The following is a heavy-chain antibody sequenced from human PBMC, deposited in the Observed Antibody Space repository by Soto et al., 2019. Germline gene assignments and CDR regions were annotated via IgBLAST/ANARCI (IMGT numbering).Heavy chain of an antibody. CDR3: AKDQEVFRFLEWGSYFDY. CDR2: VSYDGTKK. Sequence: QVQLVESGGGVVQPGRSLRLSCAASGFTFSRYGGHWVRQAPGKGLEWVAGVSYDGTKKYYTDSVRGRFTIARDNSTNTLYLQMNSLRAEDSAVYYCAKDQEVFRFLEWGSYFDYWGQGTLVTVSS. J-gene: IGHJ4*02. CDR1: GFTFSRYG. D-gene: IGHD3-3*01. V-gene: IGHV3-30*18.